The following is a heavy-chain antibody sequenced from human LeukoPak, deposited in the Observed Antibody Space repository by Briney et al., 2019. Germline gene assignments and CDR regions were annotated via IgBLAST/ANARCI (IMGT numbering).Heavy chain of an antibody. Sequence: PSETLSLTCTVSGGSISSYYWGWIRQPPGKGLEWIGSIYYSGSTYYNPSLKSRVTISVDTSKNQFSLKLSSVTAADTAVYYCARVRLQLRIDYWGQGTLVTVSS. CDR3: ARVRLQLRIDY. CDR2: IYYSGST. J-gene: IGHJ4*02. CDR1: GGSISSYY. V-gene: IGHV4-39*07. D-gene: IGHD5-24*01.